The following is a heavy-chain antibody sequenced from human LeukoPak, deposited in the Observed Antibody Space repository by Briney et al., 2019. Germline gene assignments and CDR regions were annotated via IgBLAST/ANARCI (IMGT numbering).Heavy chain of an antibody. CDR1: GGSFSSSRYY. J-gene: IGHJ4*02. V-gene: IGHV4-39*07. CDR3: ARSPEGGPVDY. Sequence: SETLSLTCTVSGGSFSSSRYYWGWIRQPPGKGLEWIGSMYYSGSTYYNPSLKSRVTISVDTSKNQFSLKLSSVTAADTAVYYCARSPEGGPVDYWGQGTLVTVSS. CDR2: MYYSGST.